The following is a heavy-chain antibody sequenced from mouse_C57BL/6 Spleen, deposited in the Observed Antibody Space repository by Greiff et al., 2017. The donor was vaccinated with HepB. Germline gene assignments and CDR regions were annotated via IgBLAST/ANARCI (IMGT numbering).Heavy chain of an antibody. V-gene: IGHV6-3*01. CDR1: GFTFSNYW. J-gene: IGHJ1*03. D-gene: IGHD1-1*01. Sequence: PGGSMKLSCVASGFTFSNYWMNWVRQSPEKGLEWVAQIRLKSDNYATHYAESVKGRFTISRDDSKSSVYLQMNNLRAEDTGIYYCTAYYYGSSYVGYWYFDVWGTGTTVTVSS. CDR2: IRLKSDNYAT. CDR3: TAYYYGSSYVGYWYFDV.